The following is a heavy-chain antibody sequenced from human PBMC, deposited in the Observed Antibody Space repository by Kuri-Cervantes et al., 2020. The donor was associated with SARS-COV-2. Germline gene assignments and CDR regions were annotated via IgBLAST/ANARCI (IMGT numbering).Heavy chain of an antibody. D-gene: IGHD5-18*01. CDR1: GYSFSSYW. CDR2: IYPGDSDT. Sequence: GGSLRLSCKGSGYSFSSYWIGWVRQMPGKGLEWMGIIYPGDSDTRYSPSFQGQVTISADKSISTAYLQWSSLKASDTAMYYCARHKDTATDYGMDVWGQGTTVTVSS. V-gene: IGHV5-51*01. CDR3: ARHKDTATDYGMDV. J-gene: IGHJ6*02.